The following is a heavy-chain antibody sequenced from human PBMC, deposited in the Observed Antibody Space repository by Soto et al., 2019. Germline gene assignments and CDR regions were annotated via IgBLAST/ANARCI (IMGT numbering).Heavy chain of an antibody. J-gene: IGHJ6*03. CDR3: AKAGVVDFWSGPNKYYYMDV. CDR1: GFTFSSYA. D-gene: IGHD3-3*01. V-gene: IGHV3-23*01. CDR2: ISGSGGST. Sequence: GGSLRLSCAASGFTFSSYAMSWVRQAPGKGLEWVSAISGSGGSTYYADSVKGRFTISRDNSKNTLYLQMSSLRAEDTAVYYCAKAGVVDFWSGPNKYYYMDVWGKGTTVTVSS.